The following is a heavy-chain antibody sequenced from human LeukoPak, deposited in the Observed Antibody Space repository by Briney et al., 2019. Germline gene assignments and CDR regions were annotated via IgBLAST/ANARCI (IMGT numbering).Heavy chain of an antibody. D-gene: IGHD3-16*01. Sequence: GEFLRLSCAASGFTFSSYSMNWVRQAPGKGLEWVSSISSSSSYIYYAGSVKGRFTISRDNAKNSLYLQMNSLRAEDTAVYYCARGGPTSKGYWGQGTLVTVSS. CDR1: GFTFSSYS. CDR2: ISSSSSYI. J-gene: IGHJ4*02. V-gene: IGHV3-21*01. CDR3: ARGGPTSKGY.